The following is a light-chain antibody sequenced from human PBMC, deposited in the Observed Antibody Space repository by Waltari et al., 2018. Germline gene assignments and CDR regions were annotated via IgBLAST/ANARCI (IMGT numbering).Light chain of an antibody. V-gene: IGKV3-20*01. CDR3: QKYGTRPAT. Sequence: EIVLTQSPASRSLSPGDRATLSCRASQSVGRTLAWYQQRPGQAPRLLIYDASSRATGIPDRFSGSGSGTDFSLTISRLEPEDFAVYYCQKYGTRPATFGQGTKVEVK. CDR1: QSVGRT. CDR2: DAS. J-gene: IGKJ1*01.